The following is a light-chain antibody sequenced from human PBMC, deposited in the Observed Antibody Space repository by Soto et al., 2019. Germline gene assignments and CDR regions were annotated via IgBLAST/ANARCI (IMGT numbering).Light chain of an antibody. CDR1: SSNIGSSS. Sequence: QSVLTQPPSASGTSGQRVTISCSGSSSNIGSSSVNWFQQDPGTAPKLLIYYTDQRPSGVPDRFSGSKSGTSASLAISGLQYGDEAYYSCAAWDESLNVWVFGGGTKVTVL. J-gene: IGLJ3*02. V-gene: IGLV1-44*01. CDR2: YTD. CDR3: AAWDESLNVWV.